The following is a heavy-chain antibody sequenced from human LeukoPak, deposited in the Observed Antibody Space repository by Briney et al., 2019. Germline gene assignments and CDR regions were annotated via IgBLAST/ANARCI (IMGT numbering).Heavy chain of an antibody. CDR2: IHTSGIT. CDR3: AREDYSSRGLDY. Sequence: SETLSLTCNVSGVSISTNYWSWIRQPPGKGLEWIGRIHTSGITNYNPSLKSRVTMSLDTSKNQFSLNLSSVTAADTAVYYCAREDYSSRGLDYWGQETLVTFSS. CDR1: GVSISTNY. D-gene: IGHD6-13*01. J-gene: IGHJ4*02. V-gene: IGHV4-4*07.